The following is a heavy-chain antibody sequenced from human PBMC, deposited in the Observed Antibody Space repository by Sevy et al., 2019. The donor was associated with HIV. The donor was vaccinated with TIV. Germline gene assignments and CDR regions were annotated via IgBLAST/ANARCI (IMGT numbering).Heavy chain of an antibody. Sequence: SETLSLTCTVSGGSISSYYWSWIRQPPGKGLEWIGYIYYSGSPNYNPSLKSRVTISVDTSKNQFSLRLSSVTAADTAVYYCARDHSAVAGSYYFDYWGQGTLVTVSS. J-gene: IGHJ4*02. CDR1: GGSISSYY. D-gene: IGHD6-19*01. CDR3: ARDHSAVAGSYYFDY. CDR2: IYYSGSP. V-gene: IGHV4-59*13.